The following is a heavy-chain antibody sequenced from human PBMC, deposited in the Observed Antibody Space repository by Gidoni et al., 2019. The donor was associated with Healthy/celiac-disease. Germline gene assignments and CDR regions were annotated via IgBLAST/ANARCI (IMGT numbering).Heavy chain of an antibody. V-gene: IGHV3-30-3*01. CDR3: ARSEPLPATVRNEYFQH. Sequence: QVQLVESGGGVVQPGRSLRLSCAASGFTFSSYAMHWVRQAPVKGLEWVAVISYDGSNKYYAASVKGRFTISRDNSKNTLYLQMNSLRAEDTAVYYCARSEPLPATVRNEYFQHWGQGTLVTVSS. J-gene: IGHJ1*01. CDR2: ISYDGSNK. CDR1: GFTFSSYA. D-gene: IGHD4-17*01.